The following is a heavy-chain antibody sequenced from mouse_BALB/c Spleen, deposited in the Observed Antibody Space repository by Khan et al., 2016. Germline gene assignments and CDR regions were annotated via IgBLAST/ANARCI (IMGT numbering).Heavy chain of an antibody. CDR1: GYTFSTYW. CDR2: ILPGSGSA. V-gene: IGHV1-9*01. J-gene: IGHJ4*01. D-gene: IGHD2-3*01. CDR3: AKWLLGAMDY. Sequence: QVQLKQSGAELMKPGASVKISCKATGYTFSTYWIEWVKQRPGHGLEWIGEILPGSGSATYNEKFKDKATFTADTSSNTAYMQLSSLTAEDSAVYYCAKWLLGAMDYWGQGTSVNVSS.